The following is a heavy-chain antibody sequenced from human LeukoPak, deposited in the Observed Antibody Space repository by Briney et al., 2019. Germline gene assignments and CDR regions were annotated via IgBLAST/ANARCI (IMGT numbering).Heavy chain of an antibody. V-gene: IGHV3-64*04. D-gene: IGHD3-9*01. Sequence: GGSLRLSCSASGFTFNSYAIYWVRQAPGKGLEYLSAISSDGGTAYYADSVKGRFTISRDNSKSTLYLQMNSLRAEDTAVYYCAKFYDILTGYFDYWGQGTLVTVSS. J-gene: IGHJ4*02. CDR3: AKFYDILTGYFDY. CDR1: GFTFNSYA. CDR2: ISSDGGTA.